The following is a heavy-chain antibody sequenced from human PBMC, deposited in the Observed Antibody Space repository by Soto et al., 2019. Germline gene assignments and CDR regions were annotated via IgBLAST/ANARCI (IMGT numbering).Heavy chain of an antibody. V-gene: IGHV3-33*01. CDR1: GFTFSSYG. J-gene: IGHJ6*02. CDR3: ARDLKRQLVRGYYYGMDV. Sequence: QVQLVESGGGVVQPGRSLRLSCAASGFTFSSYGMHWVRQAPGKGLEWVAVIWYDGSNKYYADSVKGRFTISRDNSKNTLYLQMNSLRAGDTAVYYCARDLKRQLVRGYYYGMDVWGQGTTVTVSS. D-gene: IGHD6-13*01. CDR2: IWYDGSNK.